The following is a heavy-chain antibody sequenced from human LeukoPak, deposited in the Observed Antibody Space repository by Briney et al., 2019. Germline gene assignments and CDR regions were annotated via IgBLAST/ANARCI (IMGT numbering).Heavy chain of an antibody. D-gene: IGHD3-3*01. CDR2: IIPILGIA. J-gene: IGHJ5*02. V-gene: IGHV1-69*04. CDR1: GGTFSSYA. CDR3: AREETYYDFWSGYYPSKNWFDP. Sequence: SVKVSCKASGGTFSSYAISWVRQAPGQGLEWMGRIIPILGIANYAQKFQGRVTITADKSTSTAYMELSSLGSEDTAVYYCAREETYYDFWSGYYPSKNWFDPWAREPWSPSPQ.